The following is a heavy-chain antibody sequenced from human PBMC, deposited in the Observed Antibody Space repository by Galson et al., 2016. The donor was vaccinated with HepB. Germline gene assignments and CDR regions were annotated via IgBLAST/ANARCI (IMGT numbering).Heavy chain of an antibody. J-gene: IGHJ4*02. Sequence: ETLSLTCTVSGASVSSTGYYWSWIRQPPGKGLEWIGYIFYFDNPNYNPALKSRVPIPVDTSKKQFSLKLNSVTAADTAVYYCASDSTYGNFWGQGTLATVSS. CDR3: ASDSTYGNF. CDR2: IFYFDNP. V-gene: IGHV4-61*08. CDR1: GASVSSTGYY. D-gene: IGHD3-10*01.